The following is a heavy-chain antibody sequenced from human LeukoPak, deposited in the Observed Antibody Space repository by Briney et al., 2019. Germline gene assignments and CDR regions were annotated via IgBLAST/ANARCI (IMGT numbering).Heavy chain of an antibody. CDR3: ARPHWGLGYCSSTSCLEMNWFDP. V-gene: IGHV1-2*02. Sequence: ASVKVSCKASGYTFTGYYMHWVRQAPGQGLEWMGWINPNSGGTNYAQKFQGRVTMTRDTSISTAYMELSRLRSDGTAVYYCARPHWGLGYCSSTSCLEMNWFDPWGQGTLVTVSS. CDR1: GYTFTGYY. J-gene: IGHJ5*02. D-gene: IGHD2-2*01. CDR2: INPNSGGT.